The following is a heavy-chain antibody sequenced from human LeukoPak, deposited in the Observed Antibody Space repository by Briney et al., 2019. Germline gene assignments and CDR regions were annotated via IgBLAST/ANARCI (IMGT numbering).Heavy chain of an antibody. J-gene: IGHJ3*02. V-gene: IGHV4-34*01. CDR2: IYHSGST. D-gene: IGHD7-27*01. CDR1: GGSFSGYY. Sequence: SETLSLTCAVYGGSFSGYYWSWIRQPPGKGLEWIGYIYHSGSTYYNPSLKSRVTISVDRSKNQFSLKLSSVTAADTAVYYCARGLGSAFDIWGQGTMVTVSS. CDR3: ARGLGSAFDI.